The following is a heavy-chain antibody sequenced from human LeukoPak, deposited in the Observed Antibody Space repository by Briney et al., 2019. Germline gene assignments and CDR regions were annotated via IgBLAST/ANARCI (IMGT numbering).Heavy chain of an antibody. V-gene: IGHV3-9*01. CDR2: ISWNSGSI. J-gene: IGHJ3*02. CDR1: GFTFDDYA. CDR3: AKDLLSGSYPPGAFDI. Sequence: GGSLRLSCAASGFTFDDYAMHWVRQAPGKGLEWVSGISWNSGSIGYADSVKGRFTISRDNSKNTLYLQMNSLRAEDTAVYYCAKDLLSGSYPPGAFDIWGQGTMVTVSS. D-gene: IGHD1-26*01.